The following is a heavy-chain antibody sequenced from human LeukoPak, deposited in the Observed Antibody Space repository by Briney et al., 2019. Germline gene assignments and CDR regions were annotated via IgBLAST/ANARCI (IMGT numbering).Heavy chain of an antibody. CDR2: ISSGSSPI. J-gene: IGHJ4*02. CDR3: ARDNAAAGFGY. Sequence: GGSLRLSCSASGFTFSSYEMNWVRQAPGKGLEWISYISSGSSPIYYADSVKGRFTISRDNAKNLVYLQMNSLRAEDTAVYYCARDNAAAGFGYWGQGTLVTVSS. CDR1: GFTFSSYE. D-gene: IGHD6-13*01. V-gene: IGHV3-48*03.